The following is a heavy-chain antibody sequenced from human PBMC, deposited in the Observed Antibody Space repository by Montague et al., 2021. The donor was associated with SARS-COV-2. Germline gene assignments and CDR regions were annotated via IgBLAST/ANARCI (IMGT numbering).Heavy chain of an antibody. Sequence: SETLSLTCSVSGGSMNSYYWSWLRQTPGEGLEWIGYIYYRGSTNYSPSLKSRVTISVDTSKNQFSLSLTSVTAADTAVYYCARGSTYNGFDSWGQGTLVTVSS. CDR2: IYYRGST. CDR3: ARGSTYNGFDS. V-gene: IGHV4-59*01. J-gene: IGHJ5*01. CDR1: GGSMNSYY. D-gene: IGHD5/OR15-5a*01.